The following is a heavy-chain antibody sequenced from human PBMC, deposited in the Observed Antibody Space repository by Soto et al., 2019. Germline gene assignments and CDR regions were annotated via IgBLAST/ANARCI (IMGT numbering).Heavy chain of an antibody. Sequence: GGSLRLSCAASGFTFSRYAMSWVRQAPGKGLEWVSAISGSGGSTYYADSVKGRFTISRDNSKNTLYLQMNSLRAEDTAVYYCAKDLHNWNYASYYRMDVWGQGTTVTVSS. J-gene: IGHJ6*02. CDR3: AKDLHNWNYASYYRMDV. CDR1: GFTFSRYA. V-gene: IGHV3-23*01. CDR2: ISGSGGST. D-gene: IGHD1-7*01.